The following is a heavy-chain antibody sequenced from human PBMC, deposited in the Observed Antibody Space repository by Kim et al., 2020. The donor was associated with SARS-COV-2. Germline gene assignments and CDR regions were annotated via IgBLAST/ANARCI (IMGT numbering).Heavy chain of an antibody. J-gene: IGHJ4*02. D-gene: IGHD3-22*01. Sequence: GGSLRLSCAASGFTFSSYAMHWVRQAPGKGLEWVAVISYDGSNKYYADSVKGRFTISRDNSKNTLYLQMNSLRAEDTAVYYCARDPGSSGYTFDYWGQGTLVTVSS. CDR2: ISYDGSNK. CDR3: ARDPGSSGYTFDY. V-gene: IGHV3-30*04. CDR1: GFTFSSYA.